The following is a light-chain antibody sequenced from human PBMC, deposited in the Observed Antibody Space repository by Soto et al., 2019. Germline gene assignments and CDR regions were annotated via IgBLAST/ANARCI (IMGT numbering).Light chain of an antibody. V-gene: IGKV1-5*01. CDR1: QSISSW. Sequence: ILMTQSPSTLSASVGAGVTITCRASQSISSWLAWYQQKPGKAPKLLIXXASSXESGVPSRFSGSGSGTKFTLTISSLQPDDFATYYCQQYNSYLTFGPGTKVDIK. J-gene: IGKJ3*01. CDR3: QQYNSYLT. CDR2: XAS.